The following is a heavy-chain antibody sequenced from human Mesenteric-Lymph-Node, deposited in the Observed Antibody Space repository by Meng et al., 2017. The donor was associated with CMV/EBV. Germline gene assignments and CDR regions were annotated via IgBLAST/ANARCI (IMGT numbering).Heavy chain of an antibody. CDR2: INQDGGER. D-gene: IGHD3-10*01. V-gene: IGHV3-7*01. CDR1: GFTFSNFW. CDR3: ARDPNYYGSGSYYRSYFDS. Sequence: GGSLRLSCAASGFTFSNFWMNWVRQAPGKGLEWVANINQDGGERYYVDSVKDRFTISRDNAKNSLYLQMDNLRAEDTAVYYCARDPNYYGSGSYYRSYFDSWGQGSLVTVSS. J-gene: IGHJ4*02.